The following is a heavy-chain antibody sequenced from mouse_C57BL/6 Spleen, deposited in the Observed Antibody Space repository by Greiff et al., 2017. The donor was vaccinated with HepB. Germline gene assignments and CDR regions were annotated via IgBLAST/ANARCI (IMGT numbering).Heavy chain of an antibody. CDR1: GYAFSSSW. CDR3: ARYYYYDSRAFDY. D-gene: IGHD1-1*01. V-gene: IGHV1-82*01. Sequence: VKLMESGPELVKPGASVKISCKASGYAFSSSWMNWVKQRPGKGLEWIGRIYPGDGDTNYNGKFKGKATLTADKSSSTAYMQLSSLTSEDSAVYFCARYYYYDSRAFDYWGQGTTLTVSS. J-gene: IGHJ2*01. CDR2: IYPGDGDT.